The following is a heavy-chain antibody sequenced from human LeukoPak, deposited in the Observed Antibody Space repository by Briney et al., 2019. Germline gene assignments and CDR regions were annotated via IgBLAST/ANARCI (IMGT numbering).Heavy chain of an antibody. Sequence: PGGSLRLSCAASGFTFSSSAMSWVRQAPGKGLEWVSNISGSGSGGSTYYADSVKGRFTISRDNSKNTLYLQMNSLRAEDTAVYYCAKDWAYSSSSDYFDYWGQGTLVTVSS. CDR2: ISGSGSGGST. CDR1: GFTFSSSA. J-gene: IGHJ4*02. V-gene: IGHV3-23*01. D-gene: IGHD6-13*01. CDR3: AKDWAYSSSSDYFDY.